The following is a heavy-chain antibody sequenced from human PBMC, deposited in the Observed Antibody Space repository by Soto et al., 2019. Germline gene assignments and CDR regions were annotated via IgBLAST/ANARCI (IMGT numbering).Heavy chain of an antibody. CDR3: AHSRCGGDCLQSYSSHYYYGMDV. CDR1: GFSLSTSGVG. D-gene: IGHD2-21*02. V-gene: IGHV2-5*02. J-gene: IGHJ6*02. Sequence: QITLKESGPTLVRPTQTLTLTCTFSGFSLSTSGVGVGWIRQPPGKALEWLALIYWDADKRYSPSLKSRLTITKDTSKNHVVLTMTNMDPVDTATYYCAHSRCGGDCLQSYSSHYYYGMDVWGQGTTVTVSS. CDR2: IYWDADK.